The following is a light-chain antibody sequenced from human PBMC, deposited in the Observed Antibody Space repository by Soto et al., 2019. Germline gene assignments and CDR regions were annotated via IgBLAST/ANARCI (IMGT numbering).Light chain of an antibody. V-gene: IGKV3-15*01. CDR2: DAS. CDR3: QQSNNWPWT. Sequence: EVLMTQSPATLSVSRGERATLSCRASQSVSGKLAWYQQKPGQAPRLLIYDASTRATGIPARFSGSGSGTEFTLTISSLQSEDFAVYYCQQSNNWPWTFGQGTKVDNK. J-gene: IGKJ1*01. CDR1: QSVSGK.